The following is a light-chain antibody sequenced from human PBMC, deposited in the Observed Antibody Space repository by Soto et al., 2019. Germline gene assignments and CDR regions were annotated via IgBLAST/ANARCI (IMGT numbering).Light chain of an antibody. Sequence: EIVLTQSPGTLSLSPGERATLSCRASQSVSSSYLAWYQQKPGQAPSLLIYGASSRATGIPDRFSVSGSGTDFTLTISRLEPEDFAVYYCQHYGTSALFGPGTKVDIK. V-gene: IGKV3-20*01. CDR3: QHYGTSAL. CDR1: QSVSSSY. CDR2: GAS. J-gene: IGKJ3*01.